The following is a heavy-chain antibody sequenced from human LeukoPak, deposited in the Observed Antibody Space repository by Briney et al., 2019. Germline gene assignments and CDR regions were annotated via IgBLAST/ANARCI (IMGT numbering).Heavy chain of an antibody. V-gene: IGHV4-34*01. Sequence: SETLSLTCAVYGGSFSGYYWSWIRQPPGKGLEWIGEINHSGSTNYNPSLKSRVTISVDTSKNQFSLKLSSVTAADTAVYYCARQGSGSTKIDYYYYYMDVWGKGTTVTVSS. CDR1: GGSFSGYY. D-gene: IGHD6-19*01. J-gene: IGHJ6*03. CDR3: ARQGSGSTKIDYYYYYMDV. CDR2: INHSGST.